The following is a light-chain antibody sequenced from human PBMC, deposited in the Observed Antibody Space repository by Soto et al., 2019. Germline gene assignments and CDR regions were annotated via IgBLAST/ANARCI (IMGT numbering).Light chain of an antibody. CDR2: AAS. Sequence: DIQMTQSPSSLSASVGDRVTITCRASQSSSSYLNWYQQKPGKAPKLLIYAASSLQSGVPSRFSGSGSGTDFPLTISSLQPEDFATYYCQQGYSTPLTFGGGTKVEIK. V-gene: IGKV1-39*01. CDR3: QQGYSTPLT. J-gene: IGKJ4*01. CDR1: QSSSSY.